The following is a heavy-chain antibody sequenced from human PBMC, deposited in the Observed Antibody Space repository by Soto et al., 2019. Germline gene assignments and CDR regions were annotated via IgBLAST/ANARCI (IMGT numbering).Heavy chain of an antibody. CDR3: ARDHSISLSGAWWLDP. V-gene: IGHV1-46*01. CDR1: GYTFTSNW. Sequence: QVQLVQSGAEVKKPGASVKVSCKASGYTFTSNWLHWVRRAPGQGLEWMGIINPSGGSTYYAQRFQGRVTLTSETSTSTVYMELASLTSDGTVVYYCARDHSISLSGAWWLDPWGQGTPVPVSS. CDR2: INPSGGST. D-gene: IGHD4-4*01. J-gene: IGHJ5*02.